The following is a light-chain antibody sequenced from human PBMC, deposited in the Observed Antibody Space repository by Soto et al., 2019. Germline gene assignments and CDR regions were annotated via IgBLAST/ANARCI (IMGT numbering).Light chain of an antibody. CDR3: QQRSNWPRT. V-gene: IGKV3-11*01. J-gene: IGKJ1*01. CDR2: DVS. Sequence: EIVLTQSPGTLSLSPGARATLSCRASQNISNYLIWYTPKPGQAPRLLIYDVSNRATGIPARLSGSGSGTDFTLTISSLEPEDFAVYYGQQRSNWPRTFGQGTKVDIK. CDR1: QNISNY.